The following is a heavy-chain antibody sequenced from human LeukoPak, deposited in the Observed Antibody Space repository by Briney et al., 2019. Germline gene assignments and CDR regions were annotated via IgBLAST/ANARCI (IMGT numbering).Heavy chain of an antibody. Sequence: PGRSLRLSCAASGFTFSSYAMHWVRQAPGKGLEWVAVISYDGSNKYYADSVKGRFTISRDSSKNTLYLQMNSLRAEDTAVYYCARDRSIAAGGAFDYWGQGTLVTVSS. V-gene: IGHV3-30*04. D-gene: IGHD6-13*01. CDR1: GFTFSSYA. CDR2: ISYDGSNK. J-gene: IGHJ4*02. CDR3: ARDRSIAAGGAFDY.